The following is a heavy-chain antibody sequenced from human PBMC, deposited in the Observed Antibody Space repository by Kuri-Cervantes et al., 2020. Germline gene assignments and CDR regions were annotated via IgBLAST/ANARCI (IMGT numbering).Heavy chain of an antibody. V-gene: IGHV3-30*03. CDR2: ISYDGSNK. J-gene: IGHJ3*02. D-gene: IGHD4-17*01. CDR3: GRDSSPGDNHDVCDI. Sequence: GESLKISCAASGFTFSSYGMHWVRQAPGKGLEWVAVISYDGSNKYYADSVKGRYTISRDNSKNTLYLQMNSLRDDDTAVYYCGRDSSPGDNHDVCDIWGQGTRVTVSS. CDR1: GFTFSSYG.